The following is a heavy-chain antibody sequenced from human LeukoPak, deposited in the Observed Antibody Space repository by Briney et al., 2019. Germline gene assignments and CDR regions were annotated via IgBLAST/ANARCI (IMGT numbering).Heavy chain of an antibody. CDR3: ARGGIAMVTDYYYYMDV. CDR1: GYTFTSYD. D-gene: IGHD5-18*01. CDR2: MNPNSGNT. J-gene: IGHJ6*03. V-gene: IGHV1-8*01. Sequence: GASVKVSCKASGYTFTSYDINWVRQATGQGLEWMGWMNPNSGNTGYAQKFQGRVTMTRNTSISTAYMELSSLRAEDTAVYYCARGGIAMVTDYYYYMDVWGKGTTVTVSS.